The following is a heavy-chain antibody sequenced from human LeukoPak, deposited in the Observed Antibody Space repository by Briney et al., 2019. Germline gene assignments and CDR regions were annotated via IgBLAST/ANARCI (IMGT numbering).Heavy chain of an antibody. CDR1: GYTFTGYY. CDR2: INPNSGGT. D-gene: IGHD6-19*01. J-gene: IGHJ4*02. V-gene: IGHV1-2*02. Sequence: ASVKVSCRASGYTFTGYYMHWVRQAPGQGLEWMGWINPNSGGTNYAQKFQGRVTMTRDTSISTAYMELSRLRSDDTAVYYCARGRSSGPWGELDYWGQGTLVTVSS. CDR3: ARGRSSGPWGELDY.